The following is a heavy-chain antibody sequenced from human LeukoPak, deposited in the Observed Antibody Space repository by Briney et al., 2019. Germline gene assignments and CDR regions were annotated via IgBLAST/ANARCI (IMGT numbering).Heavy chain of an antibody. CDR3: ARDRKGALLWFGISRWYFDL. J-gene: IGHJ2*01. CDR2: ISISSTI. Sequence: PGGSLRLSCAASGFTFSSYSMNWVRQAPGKGLEWVSYISISSTIYYADSVKGRFTISRDNTKNSMYLQMNSLRAEDTAVYYCARDRKGALLWFGISRWYFDLWGRGTLGSVSS. D-gene: IGHD3-10*01. V-gene: IGHV3-48*01. CDR1: GFTFSSYS.